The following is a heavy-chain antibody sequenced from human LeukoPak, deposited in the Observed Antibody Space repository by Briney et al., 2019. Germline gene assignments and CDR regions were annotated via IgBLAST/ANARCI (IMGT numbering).Heavy chain of an antibody. CDR2: IWYDGSNK. CDR1: GFTFSSYG. D-gene: IGHD3-22*01. Sequence: GGSLRLSCAASGFTFSSYGMHWVRQAPGKGLEWVAVIWYDGSNKYYADSVKGRFTISRDNAKNSLYLQMNSLRAEDTALYYCAKDIKASLVVVITTGFDYWGQGTLVTVSS. CDR3: AKDIKASLVVVITTGFDY. V-gene: IGHV3-33*03. J-gene: IGHJ4*02.